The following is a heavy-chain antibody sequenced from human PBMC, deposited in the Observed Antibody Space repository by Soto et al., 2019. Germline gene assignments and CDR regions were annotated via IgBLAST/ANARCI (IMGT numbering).Heavy chain of an antibody. Sequence: PVHVSCKASVGTVSSYALSWVRQAPGQGLEWMGGIIPIFGTANYAEKFQGRVTITADESTSTAYMELSSLRSEDTAVYYCARDEKEMATTFDYWGQGTLVTVSS. D-gene: IGHD1-1*01. J-gene: IGHJ4*02. V-gene: IGHV1-69*13. CDR2: IIPIFGTA. CDR1: VGTVSSYA. CDR3: ARDEKEMATTFDY.